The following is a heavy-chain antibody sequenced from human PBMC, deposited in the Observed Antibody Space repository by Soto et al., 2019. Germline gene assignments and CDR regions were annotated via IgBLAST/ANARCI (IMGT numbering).Heavy chain of an antibody. D-gene: IGHD5-12*01. CDR3: AGEGRGYQPFAPYYYYYGMDV. Sequence: GESLKISCKGSGYSFTSYWIGWVRQMPGKGLEWMGIIYPGDSDTRYSPSFQGQVTISADKSISTAYLQWSSLKASDTAMYYCAGEGRGYQPFAPYYYYYGMDVWGQGTTVTVSS. J-gene: IGHJ6*02. CDR1: GYSFTSYW. V-gene: IGHV5-51*01. CDR2: IYPGDSDT.